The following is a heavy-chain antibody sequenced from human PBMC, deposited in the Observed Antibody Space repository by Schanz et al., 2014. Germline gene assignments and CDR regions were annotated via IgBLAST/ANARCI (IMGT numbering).Heavy chain of an antibody. CDR3: ARETTIITGGAFDV. CDR2: INAHTGNT. Sequence: QLMQSGSEVRKPGASVKVSCKASGYIFGSHGMTWVRQAPGQGPELMGWINAHTGNTQYAQKFQGRVNMTRDTVTTTVHLELRGLRSDDTAVYYCARETTIITGGAFDVWGQGTMVTDSS. J-gene: IGHJ3*01. CDR1: GYIFGSHG. V-gene: IGHV1-18*01. D-gene: IGHD3-9*01.